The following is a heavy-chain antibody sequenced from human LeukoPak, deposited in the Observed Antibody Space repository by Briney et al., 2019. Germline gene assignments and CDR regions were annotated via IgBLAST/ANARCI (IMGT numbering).Heavy chain of an antibody. V-gene: IGHV2-5*01. D-gene: IGHD5-24*01. CDR2: INSNDER. Sequence: SGPTLVNLTQTLTLTCTFSGVSLSTSGVGVGWIRQPPGKALEWLAFINSNDERRYTPSLKSRLTITKDTSKNQVVLTMTNMDPVDTATYYCAHRRSGMATISFDSWGQGTLVTVSS. CDR1: GVSLSTSGVG. CDR3: AHRRSGMATISFDS. J-gene: IGHJ4*02.